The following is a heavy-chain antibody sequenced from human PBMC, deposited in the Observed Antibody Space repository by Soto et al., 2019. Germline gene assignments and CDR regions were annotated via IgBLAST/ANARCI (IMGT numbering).Heavy chain of an antibody. V-gene: IGHV1-8*01. CDR2: MNPNSGNT. J-gene: IGHJ6*03. D-gene: IGHD3-3*01. CDR1: GYTFTSYD. CDR3: ARACDFWSGYYSYYYYYYMDV. Sequence: ASVKVSCKASGYTFTSYDINWVRQATGQGLEWMGWMNPNSGNTGYAQKFQGRVTMTRNTSISTAYMELSSLRSEDTAVYYCARACDFWSGYYSYYYYYYMDVWGKGTTVTVSS.